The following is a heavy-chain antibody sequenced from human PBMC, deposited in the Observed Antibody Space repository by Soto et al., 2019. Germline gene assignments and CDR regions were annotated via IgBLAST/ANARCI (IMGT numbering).Heavy chain of an antibody. CDR2: IYYSGST. CDR3: ARRYGPGFDY. J-gene: IGHJ4*02. Sequence: PSETLSLTCTVSGVSISSYYWIWIRQPPGKGLEWIGYIYYSGSTNYNPSLKSRVTISVDTSKNQFSLKLSSVTAADTAVYYCARRYGPGFDYWGQGTLVTVSS. CDR1: GVSISSYY. V-gene: IGHV4-59*08. D-gene: IGHD4-17*01.